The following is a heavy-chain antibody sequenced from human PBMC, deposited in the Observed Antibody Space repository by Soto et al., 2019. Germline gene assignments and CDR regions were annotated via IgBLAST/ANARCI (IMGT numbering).Heavy chain of an antibody. D-gene: IGHD6-13*01. CDR2: IYYSGST. Sequence: SETLSLTCTVSGGSISSYYWIWIRQPPGKGLEWIGYIYYSGSTNYNPSLKSRVTISVDTSKNQFSLKLSSVTAADTAVYYCARGPGYSSSWYIWWGQGTLVTVSS. J-gene: IGHJ4*02. V-gene: IGHV4-59*01. CDR3: ARGPGYSSSWYIW. CDR1: GGSISSYY.